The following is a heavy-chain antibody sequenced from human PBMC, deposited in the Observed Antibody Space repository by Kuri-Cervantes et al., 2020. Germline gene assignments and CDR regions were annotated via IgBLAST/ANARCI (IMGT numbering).Heavy chain of an antibody. CDR2: INHSGST. CDR1: GGSFSGYY. J-gene: IGHJ2*01. V-gene: IGHV4-34*01. D-gene: IGHD4-17*01. CDR3: ARETTHPMTTVTTKVGYWYFDL. Sequence: SQTLSLTCAVYGGSFSGYYWSWIRQPPGKGLEWIGEINHSGSTNYNPSLKSRVTISVDTSKNQFSLKLSSVAAADTAVYYCARETTHPMTTVTTKVGYWYFDLWGRGTLVTVSS.